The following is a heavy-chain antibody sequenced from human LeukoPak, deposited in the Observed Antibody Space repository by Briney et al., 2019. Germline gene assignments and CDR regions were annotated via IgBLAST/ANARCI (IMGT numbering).Heavy chain of an antibody. J-gene: IGHJ5*02. D-gene: IGHD4-17*01. V-gene: IGHV1-69*05. CDR3: ARGGGDYGYNWFDP. CDR2: IIPIFGTA. CDR1: GGTFSSYA. Sequence: SVKVSCKASGGTFSSYAISWVRQAPGQGLEWMGGIIPIFGTANYAQKLQGRVTMTTDTSTSTAYMELRSLRSDDTAVYYCARGGGDYGYNWFDPWGQGTLVTVSS.